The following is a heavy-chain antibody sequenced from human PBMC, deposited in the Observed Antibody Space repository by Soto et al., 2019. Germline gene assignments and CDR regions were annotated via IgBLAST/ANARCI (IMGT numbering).Heavy chain of an antibody. J-gene: IGHJ5*02. Sequence: ASVKVSCKASGYTFTIYDISWVLQAPGQGLEWMGWISTYNGNTNYAQKLQGRVTMTTDTSTSTAYMELRSLRSDDTAVYYCARGVAGTVRNWFGPWGQGTLVTVSS. D-gene: IGHD6-19*01. V-gene: IGHV1-18*01. CDR2: ISTYNGNT. CDR1: GYTFTIYD. CDR3: ARGVAGTVRNWFGP.